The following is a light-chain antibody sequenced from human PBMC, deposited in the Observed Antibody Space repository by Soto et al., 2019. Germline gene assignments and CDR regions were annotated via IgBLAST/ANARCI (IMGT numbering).Light chain of an antibody. CDR1: QSVSSSY. V-gene: IGKV3-20*01. CDR2: GAS. Sequence: EIVLTQSPGTLSLSPGERATLSCRDSQSVSSSYLAWYQQKPGQAPRLLIYGASSRATGIPDRFSGSGSGTDFTLTISRLEPEDFAVYYCQQYGSSPWTFSQGTKVEI. J-gene: IGKJ1*01. CDR3: QQYGSSPWT.